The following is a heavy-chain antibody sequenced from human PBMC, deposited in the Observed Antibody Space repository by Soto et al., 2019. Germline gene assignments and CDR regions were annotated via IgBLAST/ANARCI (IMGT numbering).Heavy chain of an antibody. CDR3: AMGGHTVLYFDY. J-gene: IGHJ4*02. V-gene: IGHV1-24*01. CDR1: GYTLTELS. Sequence: ASVKVSCKVSGYTLTELSMHWVRQAPGKGLEWMGGFDPEDGETIYAQKFQGRVTMTEDTSTDTAYMELSSLRSEDTAVYYCAMGGHTVLYFDYWGQGTLVTVSS. D-gene: IGHD4-4*01. CDR2: FDPEDGET.